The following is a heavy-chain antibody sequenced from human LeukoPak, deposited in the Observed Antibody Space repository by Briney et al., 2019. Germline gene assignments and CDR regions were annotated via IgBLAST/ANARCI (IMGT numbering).Heavy chain of an antibody. V-gene: IGHV3-21*01. J-gene: IGHJ3*02. CDR2: ISSSSSYI. Sequence: GGSLRLSCVASGFTFSSYSMNWVRQAPGKGLEWVSSISSSSSYIYYADSVKGRFTISRDNAKNSLYLQMNSLRAEDTAVYYCARDLGGSEYYDFWSGSANDAFDIWGQGTMVTVSS. CDR3: ARDLGGSEYYDFWSGSANDAFDI. D-gene: IGHD3-3*01. CDR1: GFTFSSYS.